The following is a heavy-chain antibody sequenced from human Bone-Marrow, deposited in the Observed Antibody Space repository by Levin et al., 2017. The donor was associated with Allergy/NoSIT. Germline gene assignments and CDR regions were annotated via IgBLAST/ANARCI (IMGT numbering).Heavy chain of an antibody. Sequence: PGGSLRLSCAASGFTFSDYWMTWVRQAPGKGLEWVATIKQDGSEKRYVDSVKGRFTISRDNAKESLYLQMNSLGVDDSAVYFCARDRGAHIGYGQPFDRWGQGTLVTVSS. CDR3: ARDRGAHIGYGQPFDR. V-gene: IGHV3-7*04. CDR2: IKQDGSEK. D-gene: IGHD2-21*01. CDR1: GFTFSDYW. J-gene: IGHJ5*02.